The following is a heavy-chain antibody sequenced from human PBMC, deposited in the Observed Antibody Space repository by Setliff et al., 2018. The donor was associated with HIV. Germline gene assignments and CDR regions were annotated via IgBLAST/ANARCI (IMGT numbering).Heavy chain of an antibody. V-gene: IGHV1-2*04. D-gene: IGHD3-22*01. CDR1: GYSFTDYY. CDR3: ARGMDYYDTSGYYQYYFDY. CDR2: INPKSDGT. J-gene: IGHJ4*02. Sequence: GASVKVSCKASGYSFTDYYIHWVRQAPGQGLEWMGWINPKSDGTNYAQKFQSWITMTRDTSISTAYMELSRLRSDDTAVYYCARGMDYYDTSGYYQYYFDYWGQGTLVTVSS.